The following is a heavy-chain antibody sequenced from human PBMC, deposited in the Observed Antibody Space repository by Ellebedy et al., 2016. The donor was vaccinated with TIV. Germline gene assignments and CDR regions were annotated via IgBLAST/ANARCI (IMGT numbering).Heavy chain of an antibody. Sequence: MPSETLSLTCTVSGGSINNYYWSWIRQPPGKGLEWIGYIDYNGSTNYNPSLKSRVTISVDTSKNQFSLKLSSVTAADTAVYYCARDDSSGYGDAFDIWGQGTMVTVSS. CDR2: IDYNGST. CDR1: GGSINNYY. J-gene: IGHJ3*02. D-gene: IGHD3-22*01. V-gene: IGHV4-59*01. CDR3: ARDDSSGYGDAFDI.